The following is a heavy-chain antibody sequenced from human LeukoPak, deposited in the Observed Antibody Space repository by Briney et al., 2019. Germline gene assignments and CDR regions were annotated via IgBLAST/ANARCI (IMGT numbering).Heavy chain of an antibody. CDR3: ARLSVGGSTSHIGVGLWYFDL. D-gene: IGHD2-2*01. J-gene: IGHJ2*01. CDR1: GYSFTSYW. V-gene: IGHV5-51*01. CDR2: IYPGDSDT. Sequence: GESLKISCKGSGYSFTSYWIGWVRQMPGKGLEWMGIIYPGDSDTRYSPSFQGQVTISADKSISTAYLQWSSLKASDTAMYYCARLSVGGSTSHIGVGLWYFDLWGRGTLVTVSS.